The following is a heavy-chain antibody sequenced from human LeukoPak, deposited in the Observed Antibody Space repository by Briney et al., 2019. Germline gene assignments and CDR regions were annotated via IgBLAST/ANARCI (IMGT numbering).Heavy chain of an antibody. CDR2: VYYTGST. Sequence: SETLSLTCTVSGYSISSGYYWSWVRQPPGKGLEWIGFVYYTGSTNYSPSLKSRVTISVDTSKNQFSLKLRSVTAADTAVYYCARISSSNWYNERGAFDVWGQGTMVTVSS. V-gene: IGHV4-61*01. CDR1: GYSISSGYY. D-gene: IGHD6-13*01. J-gene: IGHJ3*01. CDR3: ARISSSNWYNERGAFDV.